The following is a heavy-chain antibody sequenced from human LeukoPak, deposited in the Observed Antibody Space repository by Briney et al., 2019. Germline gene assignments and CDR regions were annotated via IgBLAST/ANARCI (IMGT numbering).Heavy chain of an antibody. D-gene: IGHD3-10*01. J-gene: IGHJ4*02. CDR1: GYCITNGYY. Sequence: PSETLSLTCTVSGYCITNGYYWGWIRQPPGKGLEWIGSIYYSGSTYYNPSLKSRVTISVDTSKNQFSLKLSSVTAADTAVYYCAREERLVGNFDYWGQGTLVTVSS. CDR2: IYYSGST. CDR3: AREERLVGNFDY. V-gene: IGHV4-38-2*02.